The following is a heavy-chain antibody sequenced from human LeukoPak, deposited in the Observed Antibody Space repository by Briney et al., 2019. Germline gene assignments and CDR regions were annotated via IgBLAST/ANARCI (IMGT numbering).Heavy chain of an antibody. D-gene: IGHD3-10*01. Sequence: GGSLRLSCAASGFTFSSYSMSWVRQAPGKGLEWVSGILWNGGSTGYADSVKGRFTISRDNVKNSLYLQMNSLRAEDTALYYCARDDYGSGSWNDYWGQGTLVTVSS. CDR2: ILWNGGST. CDR1: GFTFSSYS. J-gene: IGHJ4*02. CDR3: ARDDYGSGSWNDY. V-gene: IGHV3-20*04.